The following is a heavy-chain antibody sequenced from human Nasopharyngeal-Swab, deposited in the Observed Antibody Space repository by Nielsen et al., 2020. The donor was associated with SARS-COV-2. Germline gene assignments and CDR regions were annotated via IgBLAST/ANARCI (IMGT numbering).Heavy chain of an antibody. J-gene: IGHJ5*02. CDR3: AREPIAAAGTGWFDP. CDR2: IKQDGSEK. CDR1: GFTFSDYY. V-gene: IGHV3-7*01. Sequence: GESLKISCAASGFTFSDYYMSWVRQAPGKGLEWVANIKQDGSEKYYVDSVKGRFTISRDNAKNSLYLQMNSLRAEDTAVYYCAREPIAAAGTGWFDPWGQGTLVTVSS. D-gene: IGHD6-13*01.